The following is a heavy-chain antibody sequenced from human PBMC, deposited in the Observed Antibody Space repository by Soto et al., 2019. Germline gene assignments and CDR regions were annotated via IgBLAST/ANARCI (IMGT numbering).Heavy chain of an antibody. V-gene: IGHV1-2*02. CDR1: GYTFTGYY. J-gene: IGHJ5*02. CDR2: INPKSGGT. Sequence: ASVKVSCKASGYTFTGYYIHWVRQAPGQGLEWMGWINPKSGGTNYAQRFQGRVTMTRDTSISTAYMDLSGLRSDDTATYYGVKTYDGSGQPSHWFDPWGQGTPVTVSS. D-gene: IGHD3-22*01. CDR3: VKTYDGSGQPSHWFDP.